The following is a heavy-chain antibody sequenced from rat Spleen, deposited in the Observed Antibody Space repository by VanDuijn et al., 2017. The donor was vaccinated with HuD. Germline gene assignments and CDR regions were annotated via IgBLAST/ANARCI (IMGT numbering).Heavy chain of an antibody. J-gene: IGHJ4*01. CDR2: ISPSGGGT. Sequence: EVQLVESGGGLVQPGRSMKLSCVASGFTFSTYGMAWVRQAPKKGLEWVASISPSGGGTYYRDSVKGRFTISRDNAKSTLYLQMDSLRSEDTATYYCATEGIFAYVMDAWGQGASVTVSS. CDR3: ATEGIFAYVMDA. CDR1: GFTFSTYG. D-gene: IGHD1-3*01. V-gene: IGHV5-19*01.